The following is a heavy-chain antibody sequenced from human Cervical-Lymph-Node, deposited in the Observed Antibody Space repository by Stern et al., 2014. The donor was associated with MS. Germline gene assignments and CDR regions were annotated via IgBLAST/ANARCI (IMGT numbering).Heavy chain of an antibody. Sequence: QMQLVQSGAEVKKPGASVQVSCKASGYTFTSYYMHWVRQAPGQGLEWMGKINPSGGSARYAQKFQGRVTMTRDTSTSTVYMELSSLRSEDTAVYYCAREVAGHRLGMMDVWGQGTTVTVSS. V-gene: IGHV1-46*01. D-gene: IGHD6-19*01. CDR1: GYTFTSYY. CDR2: INPSGGSA. CDR3: AREVAGHRLGMMDV. J-gene: IGHJ6*02.